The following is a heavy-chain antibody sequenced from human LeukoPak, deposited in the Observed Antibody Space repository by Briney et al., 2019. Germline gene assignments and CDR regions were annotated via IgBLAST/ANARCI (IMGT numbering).Heavy chain of an antibody. V-gene: IGHV4-34*01. CDR3: ARGGYCSGGSCYRFDP. D-gene: IGHD2-15*01. J-gene: IGHJ5*02. Sequence: SETLSLTCAVYGGSFNGYYWSWIRQPPGKGLEWIGEINHSGSTNYNPSLKSRVTISVDTSKNQFSLKLSSVTAADTAVYYCARGGYCSGGSCYRFDPWGQGTLVTVSS. CDR2: INHSGST. CDR1: GGSFNGYY.